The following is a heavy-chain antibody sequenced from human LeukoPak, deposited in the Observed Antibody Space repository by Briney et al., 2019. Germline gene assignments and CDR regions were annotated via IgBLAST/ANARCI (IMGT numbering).Heavy chain of an antibody. CDR2: IYYSGST. CDR1: GGSISSSSYY. Sequence: PSETLSLTCTVSGGSISSSSYYWGWIRQPPGKGLEWIGSIYYSGSTYYNPSLKSRVTISVDTSKNQFSLKLSSVTAADTAVYYCARAPYDFWSGRHYNYYGMDVWGQGTTVTVSS. D-gene: IGHD3-3*01. CDR3: ARAPYDFWSGRHYNYYGMDV. V-gene: IGHV4-39*07. J-gene: IGHJ6*02.